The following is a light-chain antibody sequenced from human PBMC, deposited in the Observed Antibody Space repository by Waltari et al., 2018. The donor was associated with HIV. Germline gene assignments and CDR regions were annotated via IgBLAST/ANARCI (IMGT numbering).Light chain of an antibody. V-gene: IGLV2-14*03. CDR1: SSDVGGYNY. J-gene: IGLJ3*02. CDR3: SSYTSSSTFWV. Sequence: QSALTQPASVSGSPGQSITISCTGTSSDVGGYNYVSWYQQHPGNAPKLMIYDVSNRPSGVSNRFPGSKAGNTASLTISGLQAEDEADYYCSSYTSSSTFWVFGGGTKLTVL. CDR2: DVS.